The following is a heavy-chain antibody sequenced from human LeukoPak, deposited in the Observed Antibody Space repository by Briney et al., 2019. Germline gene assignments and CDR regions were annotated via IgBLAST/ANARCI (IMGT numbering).Heavy chain of an antibody. D-gene: IGHD5-18*01. Sequence: GGSLRLSCAASGFTFSSYAMSWVRPAPGKGLEWVSAISGSGGSTYYADSVKGRFTISRDNSKNTLYLQMNSLRAEDTAVYYCATYPLRGYSYGSDLGYWGQGTLVTVSS. CDR2: ISGSGGST. V-gene: IGHV3-23*01. CDR3: ATYPLRGYSYGSDLGY. CDR1: GFTFSSYA. J-gene: IGHJ4*02.